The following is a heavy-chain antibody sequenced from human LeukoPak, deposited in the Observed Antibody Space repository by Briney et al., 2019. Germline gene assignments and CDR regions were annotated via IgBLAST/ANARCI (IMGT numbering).Heavy chain of an antibody. Sequence: SETLSLTCTVSGGSISGYYWSWIRQPPGKGLEWNGYIYYSGGTNYNPSLKSRVTILVDTSKNQFSLKLSSVTAADTAVYHCARLRNKYDTSGYYPFDYWGQGTLVTVSS. CDR2: IYYSGGT. CDR1: GGSISGYY. CDR3: ARLRNKYDTSGYYPFDY. J-gene: IGHJ4*02. V-gene: IGHV4-59*08. D-gene: IGHD3-22*01.